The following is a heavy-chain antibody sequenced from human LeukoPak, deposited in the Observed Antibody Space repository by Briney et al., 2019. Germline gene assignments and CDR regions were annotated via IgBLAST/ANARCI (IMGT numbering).Heavy chain of an antibody. Sequence: SETLSLTCTVSGGSITSSNYYWGWIRQPPGKGLEWIGSIYYSGTTYYNPSLESRVTISVDTSKNQFSLRLTSVTAADTAVYYCTRGGSGSYATFDYWGQGTLVTVSS. CDR2: IYYSGTT. CDR3: TRGGSGSYATFDY. CDR1: GGSITSSNYY. V-gene: IGHV4-39*07. J-gene: IGHJ4*02. D-gene: IGHD3-10*01.